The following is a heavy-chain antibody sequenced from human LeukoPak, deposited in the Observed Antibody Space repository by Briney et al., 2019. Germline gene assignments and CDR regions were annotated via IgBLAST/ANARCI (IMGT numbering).Heavy chain of an antibody. D-gene: IGHD5-18*01. J-gene: IGHJ4*02. Sequence: GGSLRLSCAASGFTFSSYWMTWVRQAPGKGLEWVGNIKGDGSEKYYVDSVKGRFTISRDNAKNSLYLQMNRLRAEDTAVYSCARDKTRGLGYSYSKSGNYFDYWGQGTLVTVSS. CDR3: ARDKTRGLGYSYSKSGNYFDY. V-gene: IGHV3-7*01. CDR1: GFTFSSYW. CDR2: IKGDGSEK.